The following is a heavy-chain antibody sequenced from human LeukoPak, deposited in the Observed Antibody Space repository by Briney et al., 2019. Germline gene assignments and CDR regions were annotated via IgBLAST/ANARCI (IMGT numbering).Heavy chain of an antibody. J-gene: IGHJ5*02. CDR3: ARQTYCSSTSCQGWFDP. D-gene: IGHD2-2*01. Sequence: GESLKISCKGSGYSLTSCWIGWVRQMPGKGLEWMGIIYPGDSDTRYSPSFQGQVTISADKSISTAYLQWSSLKASDTAMYYCARQTYCSSTSCQGWFDPWGQGTLVTVSS. CDR2: IYPGDSDT. CDR1: GYSLTSCW. V-gene: IGHV5-51*01.